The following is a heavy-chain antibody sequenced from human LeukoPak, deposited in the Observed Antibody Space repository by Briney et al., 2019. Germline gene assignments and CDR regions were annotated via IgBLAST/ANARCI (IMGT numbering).Heavy chain of an antibody. D-gene: IGHD1-26*01. J-gene: IGHJ4*02. CDR1: GFTLSTYT. Sequence: KAGGSLRLSCAASGFTLSTYTMNWVRQAPGKGLEWVSSISSSSNYIYYVDSVKGRFTISRDDAKNSLSLQMNSLRAEDTAVYYCARDIGEWVLLSYFDYWGQGTLVTVSS. CDR2: ISSSSNYI. V-gene: IGHV3-21*01. CDR3: ARDIGEWVLLSYFDY.